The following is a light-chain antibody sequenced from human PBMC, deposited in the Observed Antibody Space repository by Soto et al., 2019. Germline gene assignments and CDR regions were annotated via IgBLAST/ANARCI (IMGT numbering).Light chain of an antibody. CDR2: DVS. J-gene: IGLJ1*01. CDR1: SSDIGDSNY. V-gene: IGLV2-14*03. CDR3: SSFRSSSTSYV. Sequence: LTQLASVSGSHVHSLTISCTGTSSDIGDSNYVSWYQQHPGKAPKLVIYDVSNRPSGVSNRFSGSKSANTASLTISGLQAEDEADYYCSSFRSSSTSYVFGPGTKVTVL.